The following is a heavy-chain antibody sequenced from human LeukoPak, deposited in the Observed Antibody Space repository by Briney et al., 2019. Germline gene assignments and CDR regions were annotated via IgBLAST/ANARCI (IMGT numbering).Heavy chain of an antibody. CDR3: ARAPITSPFYFDY. V-gene: IGHV3-20*04. CDR2: INWSGKST. Sequence: GGSLRLSCTASGFVFDEHGMTWARQAPGKGLEWVSGINWSGKSTSYGDPVRGRFTISRDNAKNSLSLQMDSLRAEDTALYYCARAPITSPFYFDYWGQGTLVTVSS. D-gene: IGHD2-2*01. CDR1: GFVFDEHG. J-gene: IGHJ4*02.